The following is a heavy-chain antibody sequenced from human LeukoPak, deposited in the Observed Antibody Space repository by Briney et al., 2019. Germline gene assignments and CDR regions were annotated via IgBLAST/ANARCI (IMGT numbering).Heavy chain of an antibody. CDR3: ARGRYSSGWKRYFDY. Sequence: SETLSLTRAVYGGSFSGYYWSWIRQPPGKGLEWIGEINHSGSTNYNPSLKSRVTISVDTSKNQFSLKLSSVTAADTAVYYCARGRYSSGWKRYFDYWGQGTLVTVSS. V-gene: IGHV4-34*01. D-gene: IGHD6-19*01. CDR1: GGSFSGYY. J-gene: IGHJ4*02. CDR2: INHSGST.